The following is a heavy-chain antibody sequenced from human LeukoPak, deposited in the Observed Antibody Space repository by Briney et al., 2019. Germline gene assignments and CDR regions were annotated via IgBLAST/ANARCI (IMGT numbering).Heavy chain of an antibody. V-gene: IGHV1-69*05. CDR3: ARVYYDSSGYSP. J-gene: IGHJ5*02. CDR2: IIPIFGTA. Sequence: SVKVSCKASGGTFSSYAISWVRQAPGQGLEWMGRIIPIFGTANYAQKFRGRVTITTDESTSTAYMELSSLRSEDTAVYYCARVYYDSSGYSPWGQGTLVTVSS. D-gene: IGHD3-22*01. CDR1: GGTFSSYA.